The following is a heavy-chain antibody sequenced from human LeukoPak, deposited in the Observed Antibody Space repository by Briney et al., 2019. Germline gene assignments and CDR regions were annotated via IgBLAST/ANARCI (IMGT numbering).Heavy chain of an antibody. CDR2: ISYDGRNK. J-gene: IGHJ6*02. CDR1: GFTFSSYA. CDR3: ARARGYCSSTSCYWGDYGMDV. Sequence: PGGSLRLSCAASGFTFSSYAMHWVRQAPGKGLEWVAVISYDGRNKYYADSVKGRFTISRDNSKNTLYLQMNSLRAEDTAVYYCARARGYCSSTSCYWGDYGMDVWGQGTTVTVSS. V-gene: IGHV3-30*04. D-gene: IGHD2-2*01.